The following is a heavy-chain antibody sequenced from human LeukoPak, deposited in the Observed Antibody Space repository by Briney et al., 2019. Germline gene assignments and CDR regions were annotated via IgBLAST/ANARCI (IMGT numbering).Heavy chain of an antibody. J-gene: IGHJ3*02. CDR3: ARRATSYRAFDI. CDR1: GGTFSSYA. CDR2: IIPIFGTA. Sequence: SVKVSCKASGGTFSSYAISWVRQAPGQGLEWMGGIIPIFGTANYAQKFQGRVTMTRDMSTGTVYMELSSLRSEDTAVYYCARRATSYRAFDIWGQGTMVTVSS. V-gene: IGHV1-69*05. D-gene: IGHD3-16*02.